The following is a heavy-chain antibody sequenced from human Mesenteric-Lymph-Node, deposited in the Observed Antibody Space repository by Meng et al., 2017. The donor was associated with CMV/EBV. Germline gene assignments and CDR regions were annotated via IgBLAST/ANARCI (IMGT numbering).Heavy chain of an antibody. CDR2: IYSGGSTT. D-gene: IGHD3-22*01. CDR1: GFTFSTYA. Sequence: GGSLRLSCAASGFTFSTYAMTWVRQAPGKGLEWVSLIYSGGSTTYYADSVKGRFTISRDDSKNTLYLQMNSLRAEDTAIYYCAKDLFYDGSGYYLGNWGQGALVTVSS. J-gene: IGHJ4*02. CDR3: AKDLFYDGSGYYLGN. V-gene: IGHV3-23*03.